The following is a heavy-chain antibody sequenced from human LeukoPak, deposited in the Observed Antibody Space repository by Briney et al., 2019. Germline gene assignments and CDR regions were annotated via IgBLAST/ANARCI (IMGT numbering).Heavy chain of an antibody. V-gene: IGHV1-2*02. CDR3: ARVIYYYDSSGVSLFDY. CDR1: GYTFTGYY. D-gene: IGHD3-22*01. Sequence: ASVKVSCKASGYTFTGYYMHWVRQAPGQGLEWMGWINPNSGGTNYAQKFQGRVTMTRDTSISTAYMELSRLRSDDTAVYYCARVIYYYDSSGVSLFDYWGQGTLVTVSS. CDR2: INPNSGGT. J-gene: IGHJ4*02.